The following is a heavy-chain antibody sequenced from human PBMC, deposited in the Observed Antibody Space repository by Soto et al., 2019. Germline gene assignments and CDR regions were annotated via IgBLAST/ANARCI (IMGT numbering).Heavy chain of an antibody. CDR1: GATFSSYA. J-gene: IGHJ4*02. CDR3: VRVVAIPGYPDN. D-gene: IGHD5-12*01. CDR2: IVPTVDTS. Sequence: QVQLVQSGAEVRQPASSVKVSCKTSGATFSSYAITWVRQAPGQGLEWMGGIVPTVDTSTYAQKFQGRVTITADKFTNTVDMELGSLSSDDTAVYYCVRVVAIPGYPDNWGQGALVTVSS. V-gene: IGHV1-69*14.